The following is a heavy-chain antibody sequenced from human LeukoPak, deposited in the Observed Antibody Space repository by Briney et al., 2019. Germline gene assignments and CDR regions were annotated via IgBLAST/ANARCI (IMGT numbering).Heavy chain of an antibody. V-gene: IGHV4-34*01. Sequence: SETLTLTCAVYGGSFSGYYWSRIRQPPGKGLEWIGEINHSGSTNYNQSLKSRVTISVDTSKNQFSLKLSSVTAADTAVYYCARVRSYGLKSYYYYYMDVWGKGTTVTVSS. CDR2: INHSGST. J-gene: IGHJ6*03. CDR3: ARVRSYGLKSYYYYYMDV. D-gene: IGHD5-18*01. CDR1: GGSFSGYY.